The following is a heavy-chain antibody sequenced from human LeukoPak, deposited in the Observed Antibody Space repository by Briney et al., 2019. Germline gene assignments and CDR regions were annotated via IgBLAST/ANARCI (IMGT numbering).Heavy chain of an antibody. J-gene: IGHJ5*02. D-gene: IGHD6-19*01. CDR2: INHSGST. CDR3: ARGSIRWLVRGGVWFDP. V-gene: IGHV4-34*01. CDR1: GGSFSGYY. Sequence: SETLSLTCAVYGGSFSGYYWSWIRQPPGKGLEWIGEINHSGSTNYNPSLKSRVTISVDTSKNQFSLKLSSVTAADTAVYYCARGSIRWLVRGGVWFDPWGQGTLVTVSS.